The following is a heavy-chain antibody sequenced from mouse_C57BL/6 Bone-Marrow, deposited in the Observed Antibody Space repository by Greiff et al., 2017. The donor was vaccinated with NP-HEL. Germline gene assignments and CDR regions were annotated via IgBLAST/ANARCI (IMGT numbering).Heavy chain of an antibody. Sequence: QVQLKESGAELVRPGTSVKVSCKASGYAFTNYLIEWVKQRPGQGLEWIGVINPGSGGTNYNEKFKGKATLTADKSSSTAYMQLSSLTSEDSAVYFCARNSNYVGWYVDVGGTGTTVTGSS. CDR2: INPGSGGT. CDR3: ARNSNYVGWYVDV. D-gene: IGHD2-5*01. J-gene: IGHJ1*03. V-gene: IGHV1-54*01. CDR1: GYAFTNYL.